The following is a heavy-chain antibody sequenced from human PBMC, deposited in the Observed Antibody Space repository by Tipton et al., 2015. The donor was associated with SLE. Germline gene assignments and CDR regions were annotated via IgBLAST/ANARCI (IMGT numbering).Heavy chain of an antibody. D-gene: IGHD5-24*01. Sequence: TLSLTCSVSGGSISTSSYYWAWFRRPPGKGLEWLGSICYSGSTYYNPSLKSRVSISLDRSMNQFSLNVNSVTATDTAFYYCARTYNAYNSGYFADWGRGTPVSVSS. CDR2: ICYSGST. CDR1: GGSISTSSYY. CDR3: ARTYNAYNSGYFAD. V-gene: IGHV4-39*07. J-gene: IGHJ4*02.